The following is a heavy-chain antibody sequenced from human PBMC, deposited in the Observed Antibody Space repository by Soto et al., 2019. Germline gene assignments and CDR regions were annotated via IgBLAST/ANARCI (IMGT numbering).Heavy chain of an antibody. V-gene: IGHV4-31*02. J-gene: IGHJ3*02. CDR3: ARVKFGYCSGGSCHNRAFDI. CDR2: IYYSGST. Sequence: LSLTCTVSGGSISSGGYYWSWIRQHPGKGLEWIGYIYYSGSTYYNPSLKSRVTISVDTSKNQFSLKLSSVTAADTAVYYCARVKFGYCSGGSCHNRAFDIWGQGTMVTVSS. CDR1: GGSISSGGYY. D-gene: IGHD2-15*01.